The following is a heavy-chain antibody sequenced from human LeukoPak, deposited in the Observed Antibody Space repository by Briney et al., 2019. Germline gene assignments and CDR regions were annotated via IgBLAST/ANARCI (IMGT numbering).Heavy chain of an antibody. V-gene: IGHV3-9*01. CDR2: ISWNSGSI. J-gene: IGHJ4*02. D-gene: IGHD1-26*01. Sequence: PGGSLRLSCAASGFTFDDYAMHWVRQAPGKGLEWVSGISWNSGSIGYADSVKGRFTISRDNAKNSLYLQMNSLRAEDTALYYCAKPNGSWERGSYFDYWGQGTLVTVSS. CDR1: GFTFDDYA. CDR3: AKPNGSWERGSYFDY.